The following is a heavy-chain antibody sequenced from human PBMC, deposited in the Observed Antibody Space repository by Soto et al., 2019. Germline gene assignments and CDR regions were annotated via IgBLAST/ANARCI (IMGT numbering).Heavy chain of an antibody. D-gene: IGHD6-13*01. CDR2: MNHNSGNT. J-gene: IGHJ4*02. CDR1: GYTFTSYD. CDR3: AREHSSSWRFDY. Sequence: QVQLVQSGAEVKKPGASVKVSCKASGYTFTSYDINWVRQATGQGLEWMGWMNHNSGNTGYAQKFQGGVTMTRNTSISTAYMELSSLRSEDTAVYYCAREHSSSWRFDYWGQGTLVTVSS. V-gene: IGHV1-8*01.